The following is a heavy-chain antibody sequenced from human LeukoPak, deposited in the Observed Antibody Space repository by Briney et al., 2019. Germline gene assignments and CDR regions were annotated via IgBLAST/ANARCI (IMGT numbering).Heavy chain of an antibody. CDR2: IYPGDSDS. J-gene: IGHJ4*02. CDR3: ARRYYEGSACLDY. V-gene: IGHV5-51*01. Sequence: LGESLKISYKASGYSFAGYWIGGVRQMPGKGLEWIGIIYPGDSDSRYSPSLQGQVTISADKSITTAYLEWSSLKASDTAIYYCARRYYEGSACLDYWGQGTLVTVSS. CDR1: GYSFAGYW. D-gene: IGHD3-22*01.